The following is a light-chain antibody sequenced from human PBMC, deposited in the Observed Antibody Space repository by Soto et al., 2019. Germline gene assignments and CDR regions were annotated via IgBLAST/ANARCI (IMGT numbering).Light chain of an antibody. CDR3: SSYTSSTTVL. V-gene: IGLV2-14*01. Sequence: QSVLTQPASVSGSPGQSITISCTGTISDVGGHNYVSWYQQHPGRAPKLMIYAVSNRPSGVSSRFSGSKSGNTASLTISGLQAEDEADYYCSSYTSSTTVLFGGGTKLTVL. J-gene: IGLJ2*01. CDR2: AVS. CDR1: ISDVGGHNY.